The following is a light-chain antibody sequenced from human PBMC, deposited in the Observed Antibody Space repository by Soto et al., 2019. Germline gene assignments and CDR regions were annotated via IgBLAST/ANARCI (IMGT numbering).Light chain of an antibody. J-gene: IGKJ1*01. CDR2: RAS. V-gene: IGKV3-15*01. CDR1: HYVYSN. Sequence: ILMTQSPATLSVSPGERATLSCTASHYVYSNSAWFQQRPGQAPRLLIYRASTRATGTPARLSGSGSGTEFTLTITSLQSEDFALYYCQQYHNLWTFGQGTKVDIK. CDR3: QQYHNLWT.